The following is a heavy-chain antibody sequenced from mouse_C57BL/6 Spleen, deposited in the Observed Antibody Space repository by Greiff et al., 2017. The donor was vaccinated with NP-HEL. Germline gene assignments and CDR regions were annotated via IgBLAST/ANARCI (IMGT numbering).Heavy chain of an antibody. J-gene: IGHJ2*01. CDR1: GFTFSDYG. V-gene: IGHV5-17*01. CDR2: ISSGSSTI. CDR3: ARDGYYEFDY. Sequence: EVKVVESGGGLVKPGGSLKLSCAASGFTFSDYGMHWVRQAPEKGLEWVAYISSGSSTIYYADTVKGRFTISRDNAKNTLFLQMTSLRSEDTAMYYCARDGYYEFDYWGQGTTLTVSS. D-gene: IGHD2-3*01.